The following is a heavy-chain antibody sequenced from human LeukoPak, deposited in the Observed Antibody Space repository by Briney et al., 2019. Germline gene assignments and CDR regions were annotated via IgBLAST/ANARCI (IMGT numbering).Heavy chain of an antibody. J-gene: IGHJ4*02. CDR2: IYYSGST. Sequence: GSLRLSCAASGFTFSSYAMSWIRQPPGKGLEWIGYIYYSGSTNYNPSLKSRVTISVDTSKNQFSLKLSSVTAADTAVYYCARGSSWYDYWGQGTLVTVSS. CDR3: ARGSSWYDY. V-gene: IGHV4-59*12. D-gene: IGHD6-13*01. CDR1: GFTFSSYA.